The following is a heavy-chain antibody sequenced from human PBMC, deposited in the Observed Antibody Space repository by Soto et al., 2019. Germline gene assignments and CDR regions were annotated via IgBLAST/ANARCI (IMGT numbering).Heavy chain of an antibody. CDR2: INAGNGNT. CDR3: ARVSTKSEKDSVDP. V-gene: IGHV1-3*01. J-gene: IGHJ5*02. CDR1: GYTFTAYN. D-gene: IGHD2-8*01. Sequence: ASVKVSCKAFGYTFTAYNIHWLRQAPGQGLEWMGWINAGNGNTKYSQKFQGRATITRDTSASTAYMELSSLRSEDTAVYYCARVSTKSEKDSVDPWGQGTLVTVSS.